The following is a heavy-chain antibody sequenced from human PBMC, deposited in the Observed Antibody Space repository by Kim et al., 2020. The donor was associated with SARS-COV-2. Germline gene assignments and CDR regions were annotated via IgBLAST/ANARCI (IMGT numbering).Heavy chain of an antibody. D-gene: IGHD4-4*01. V-gene: IGHV4-39*01. CDR3: ARRATVTTSSYERGGMDY. Sequence: SETLSLTCTVSGGSISSSSYYWGWIRQPPGKGLEWIGSIYYSGSTYYNPSLKSRVTISVDTSKNQFSLKLSSVTAADTAVYYCARRATVTTSSYERGGMDYWGQGTLVTVSS. CDR1: GGSISSSSYY. J-gene: IGHJ4*02. CDR2: IYYSGST.